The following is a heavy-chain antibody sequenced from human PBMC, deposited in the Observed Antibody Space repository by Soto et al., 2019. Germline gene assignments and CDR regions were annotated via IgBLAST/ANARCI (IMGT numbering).Heavy chain of an antibody. CDR2: ISAYNGNT. CDR3: ARGADYDSSGYYYNWFDP. Sequence: ASVKVSCKASGYTFTSYGISWVRQAPGQGLEWMGWISAYNGNTNYAQKLQGRVTMTTDTSTSTAYMELRSLRSDDTAVYYCARGADYDSSGYYYNWFDPWGQGTLVTVSS. J-gene: IGHJ5*02. CDR1: GYTFTSYG. D-gene: IGHD3-22*01. V-gene: IGHV1-18*01.